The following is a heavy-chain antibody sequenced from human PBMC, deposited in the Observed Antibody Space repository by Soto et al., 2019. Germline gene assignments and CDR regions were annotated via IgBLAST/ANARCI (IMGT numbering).Heavy chain of an antibody. V-gene: IGHV1-3*01. D-gene: IGHD2-15*01. CDR1: GYTFTSYA. J-gene: IGHJ6*02. CDR2: SKAGNGNT. CDR3: ATDSDLRYGGNPRWWYEYGMDV. Sequence: QVQLVQSGAEVKKPGASVKVSCKASGYTFTSYALHWVRQAPGQRLAWMGWSKAGNGNTKYSQKFQGRVTITKDKSASTADMELSSLRSEDTAVYYCATDSDLRYGGNPRWWYEYGMDVWGQGTTVTVSS.